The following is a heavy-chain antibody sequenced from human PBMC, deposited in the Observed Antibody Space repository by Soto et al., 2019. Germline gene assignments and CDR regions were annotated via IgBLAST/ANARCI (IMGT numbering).Heavy chain of an antibody. V-gene: IGHV4-34*01. CDR2: INHSGST. J-gene: IGHJ4*02. CDR1: GGSFSGYY. CDR3: ARGRFWNTMVRGVTLDY. D-gene: IGHD3-10*01. Sequence: PSETLSLTCAVYGGSFSGYYWSWIRQPPGKGLEWIGEINHSGSTNYNPSLKSRVTISVDTSKNQFSLKLSSVTAADTAVYYCARGRFWNTMVRGVTLDYWGQGTLVTVSS.